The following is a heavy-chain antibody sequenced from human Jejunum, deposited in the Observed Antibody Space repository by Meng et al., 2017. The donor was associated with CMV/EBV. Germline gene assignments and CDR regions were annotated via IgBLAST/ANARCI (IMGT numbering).Heavy chain of an antibody. CDR3: AFMRGQPRRNYFDF. V-gene: IGHV4-39*07. Sequence: GGYLSVSRNYWGWGGRPPGKGLEWIGTLYYDGNQYYNPSLKSRVSIFADLSRNQFFLRLTSVSAADTAMYYCAFMRGQPRRNYFDFWGPGTLVTVSS. CDR2: LYYDGNQ. D-gene: IGHD1-14*01. CDR1: GGYLSVSRNY. J-gene: IGHJ5*01.